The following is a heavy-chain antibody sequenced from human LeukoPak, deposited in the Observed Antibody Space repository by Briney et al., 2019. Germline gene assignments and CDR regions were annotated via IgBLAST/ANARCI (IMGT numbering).Heavy chain of an antibody. CDR2: INHSGST. CDR3: ARVEYCSSTSCFPADY. D-gene: IGHD2-2*01. CDR1: GGSFSGYY. V-gene: IGHV4-34*01. Sequence: PSETLSLTCAVYGGSFSGYYWSWIRQPPGKGLEWIGEINHSGSTNYNPSLKSRVTISVDTSKNQFSLKLSSVTAADTAVYYCARVEYCSSTSCFPADYWGQGTLVTVSS. J-gene: IGHJ4*02.